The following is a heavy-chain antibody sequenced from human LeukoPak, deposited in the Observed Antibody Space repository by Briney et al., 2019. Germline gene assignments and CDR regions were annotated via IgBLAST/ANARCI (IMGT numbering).Heavy chain of an antibody. J-gene: IGHJ6*02. Sequence: GGSLRLSCAASGFTFSSYGMHRVRQAPGKGLEWVAVISYDGSNKYYADSVKGRFTISRDNSKNTLYLQMNSLRAEDTAVYYCAKDTFFHPDYGDSPQSYGMDVWGQGTTVTVSS. CDR3: AKDTFFHPDYGDSPQSYGMDV. CDR2: ISYDGSNK. CDR1: GFTFSSYG. V-gene: IGHV3-30*18. D-gene: IGHD4-17*01.